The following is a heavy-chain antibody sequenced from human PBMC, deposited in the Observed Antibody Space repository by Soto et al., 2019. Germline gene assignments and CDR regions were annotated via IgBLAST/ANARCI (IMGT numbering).Heavy chain of an antibody. V-gene: IGHV3-23*01. J-gene: IGHJ4*02. CDR1: GFTLSNHA. CDR3: AKGARSSSGSDGYKFDY. Sequence: GGCLRLSCAPSGFTLSNHAIALGRPAPGKGLAWVSSISGGGNTYYADSVKGRFTISRDNSKSTLYLQMDSLRVEDTAVYYCAKGARSSSGSDGYKFDYWGQGTLVTVSS. CDR2: ISGGGNT. D-gene: IGHD2-21*01.